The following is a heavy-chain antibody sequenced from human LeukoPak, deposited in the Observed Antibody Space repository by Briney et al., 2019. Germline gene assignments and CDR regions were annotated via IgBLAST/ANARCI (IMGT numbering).Heavy chain of an antibody. CDR3: VKDRPCETCMPMDA. Sequence: PGGSLRLSCAASGFRFNDYSTSWVRQAPGKGLEWVAGLGRSGEDKYYADSVKGRFTISRDNSKDTVSLQMNSLRAEDSAIYFCVKDRPCETCMPMDAWGQGTTVTVSS. CDR2: LGRSGEDK. V-gene: IGHV3-23*01. D-gene: IGHD2-2*01. CDR1: GFRFNDYS. J-gene: IGHJ6*02.